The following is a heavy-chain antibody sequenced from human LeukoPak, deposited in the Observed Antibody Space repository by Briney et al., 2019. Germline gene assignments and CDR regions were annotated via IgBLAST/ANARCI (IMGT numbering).Heavy chain of an antibody. D-gene: IGHD3-16*01. Sequence: GGSPRLSCAASGLIFSDYSMNWVRQAPGKGLEWVSSISTGGSYIQYADSVKGRFTMSRDNAKNTLYLQMNSLTAEDTAIYFCVRDSKVFRLWGQGTLVIVSS. CDR3: VRDSKVFRL. J-gene: IGHJ1*01. CDR1: GLIFSDYS. CDR2: ISTGGSYI. V-gene: IGHV3-21*01.